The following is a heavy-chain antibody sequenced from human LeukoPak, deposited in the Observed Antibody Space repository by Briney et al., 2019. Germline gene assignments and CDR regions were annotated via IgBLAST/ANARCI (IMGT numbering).Heavy chain of an antibody. CDR1: GGSFSGYY. D-gene: IGHD4-17*01. V-gene: IGHV4-34*01. CDR3: ARGTKTTVTYYFDY. J-gene: IGHJ4*02. CDR2: INNSGST. Sequence: PSETLSLTCAVYGGSFSGYYWSWIRQPPGKGLEWIGEINNSGSTNYNPSLKSRVTISVDTSKNQFSLKLSSVTAADTAVYYCARGTKTTVTYYFDYYGQGTLVTVSS.